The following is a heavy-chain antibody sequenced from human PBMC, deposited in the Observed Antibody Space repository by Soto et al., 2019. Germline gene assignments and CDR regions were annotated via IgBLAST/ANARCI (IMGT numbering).Heavy chain of an antibody. CDR1: GGSISSSSYY. J-gene: IGHJ6*03. Sequence: PSETLSLTCTVSGGSISSSSYYWGWIRQPPGKGLEWIGSIYYSGSTYYNPSLKSRVTISVDTSKNQFSLKLSSVTAADTAVYYCARHRVAAHISYYYYYYMDVWGKGTTVTVSS. D-gene: IGHD6-6*01. CDR2: IYYSGST. CDR3: ARHRVAAHISYYYYYYMDV. V-gene: IGHV4-39*01.